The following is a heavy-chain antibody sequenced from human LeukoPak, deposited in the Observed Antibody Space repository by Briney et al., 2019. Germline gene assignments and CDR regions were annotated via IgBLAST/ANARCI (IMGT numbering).Heavy chain of an antibody. Sequence: GASVKVSCKASGYTFTSYGISWVRQAPGQGLEWMGWISAYNGNTNYAQKLQGRVTMTTDTSTSTAYMELRSLRSDDTAVYYCARSSDHYGSGSYFPFDYWGQGTLVTVSS. CDR3: ARSSDHYGSGSYFPFDY. V-gene: IGHV1-18*01. J-gene: IGHJ4*02. CDR2: ISAYNGNT. D-gene: IGHD3-10*01. CDR1: GYTFTSYG.